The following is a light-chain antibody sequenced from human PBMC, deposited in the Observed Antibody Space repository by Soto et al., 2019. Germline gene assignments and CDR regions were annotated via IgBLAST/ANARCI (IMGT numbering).Light chain of an antibody. J-gene: IGKJ4*01. CDR1: QGISSY. Sequence: AIRMTQSPSSFSASTGDRVTITCRASQGISSYLAWYQQKPGKAPKLLIYAASTLQSGVPSRFNGSGSGTDFTLTISCLQSEDFATYYXQQYYSYPLTFGGGTKVDIK. V-gene: IGKV1-8*01. CDR2: AAS. CDR3: QQYYSYPLT.